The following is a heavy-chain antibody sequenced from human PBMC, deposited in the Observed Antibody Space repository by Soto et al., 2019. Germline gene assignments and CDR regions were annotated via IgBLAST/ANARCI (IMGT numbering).Heavy chain of an antibody. V-gene: IGHV3-23*01. CDR1: GFTFSSYA. J-gene: IGHJ6*02. CDR3: AKGLYDFVPHPYYYGMDV. D-gene: IGHD3-3*01. Sequence: GGSLRLSCAASGFTFSSYAMSWVRQAPGKGLEWVSAISGSGGSTYYADSVKGRFTISRDNSKNTLYLQMNSLRAEDTAVYYCAKGLYDFVPHPYYYGMDVWGQGTTVTVSS. CDR2: ISGSGGST.